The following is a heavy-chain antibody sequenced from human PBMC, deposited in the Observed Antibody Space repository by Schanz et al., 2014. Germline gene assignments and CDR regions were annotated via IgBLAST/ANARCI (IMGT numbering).Heavy chain of an antibody. CDR1: GFTFSSYA. V-gene: IGHV3-23*01. Sequence: EVQLLESGGGLVQPGGSLRLSCAASGFTFSSYAMSWVRQAPGKGLEWVSAISGSGGSTYYADSVKGRFTISRDNSKNTLFLQMSSLRVEDTAFYYCARDASSSDYHLAHWGQGTLVTVSS. J-gene: IGHJ4*02. CDR2: ISGSGGST. CDR3: ARDASSSDYHLAH. D-gene: IGHD3-22*01.